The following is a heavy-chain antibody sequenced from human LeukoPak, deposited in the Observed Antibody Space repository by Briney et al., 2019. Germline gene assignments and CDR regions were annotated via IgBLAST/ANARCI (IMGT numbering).Heavy chain of an antibody. CDR1: GFIFSSYS. CDR3: AKDHLGSGTYVLNFDY. V-gene: IGHV3-21*04. CDR2: ISSSSSYI. J-gene: IGHJ4*02. D-gene: IGHD3-10*01. Sequence: GGSLRLSCAASGFIFSSYSMNWVRQAPGKGLEWVSTISSSSSYIYYADSVKGRFTISRDNSKNSLYLQMNSLRAEDTAVYYCAKDHLGSGTYVLNFDYWGQGTLVTVSS.